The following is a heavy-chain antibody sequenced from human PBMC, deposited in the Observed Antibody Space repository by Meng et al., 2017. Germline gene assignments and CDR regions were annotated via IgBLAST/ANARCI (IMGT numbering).Heavy chain of an antibody. CDR3: ARAALAYCGGDCRDAFDI. D-gene: IGHD2-21*02. CDR1: GYTFKIYG. J-gene: IGHJ3*02. Sequence: ASVKVSCKASGYTFKIYGISWFRQAPGQGLEWMGWISAYNGNTNYAQKLQGRVTMTTDTSTSTAYMELRSLRSDDTAVYYCARAALAYCGGDCRDAFDIWGQGTMVTVSS. V-gene: IGHV1-18*01. CDR2: ISAYNGNT.